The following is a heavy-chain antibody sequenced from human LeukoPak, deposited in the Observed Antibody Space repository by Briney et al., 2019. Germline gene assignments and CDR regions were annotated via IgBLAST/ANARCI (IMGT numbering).Heavy chain of an antibody. CDR2: IYYSGST. V-gene: IGHV4-59*01. D-gene: IGHD6-6*01. Sequence: SETLSLTCTVSGGSISSDYWSWIRQPPGKGLEWIGYIYYSGSTNYNPSLKSRVTISVDTSKNQFSLKLSSVTAADTAVYYCARESSSPVRYFDLWGRGTLVTVSS. J-gene: IGHJ2*01. CDR3: ARESSSPVRYFDL. CDR1: GGSISSDY.